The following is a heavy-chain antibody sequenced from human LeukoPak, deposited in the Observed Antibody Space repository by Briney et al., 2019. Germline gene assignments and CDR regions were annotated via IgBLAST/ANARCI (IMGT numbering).Heavy chain of an antibody. D-gene: IGHD2-2*01. CDR2: ISAYNGNT. Sequence: ASVKVSCKASGYTFTSYGISWVRQAPGQGLEWVGWISAYNGNTNYAQKLQGRVTMTTDTSTSTAYMELRSLRSDDTAVYYCARQLLLDNWFDPWGQGTLVTVSS. J-gene: IGHJ5*02. V-gene: IGHV1-18*01. CDR1: GYTFTSYG. CDR3: ARQLLLDNWFDP.